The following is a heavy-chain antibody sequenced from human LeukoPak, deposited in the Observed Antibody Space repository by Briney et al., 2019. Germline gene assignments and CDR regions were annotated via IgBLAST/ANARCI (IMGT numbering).Heavy chain of an antibody. CDR1: GFPFSNYA. V-gene: IGHV3-23*01. J-gene: IGHJ4*02. D-gene: IGHD3-22*01. Sequence: GGSLRVSCAASGFPFSNYAMTWVRQAPGKGLERVSGISDSGDRTYYADSVKGRFTISRDNSKNMLYLQMNSLRVEDTALYYCAKGLGTSGYHDYWGQGTLVTVSS. CDR3: AKGLGTSGYHDY. CDR2: ISDSGDRT.